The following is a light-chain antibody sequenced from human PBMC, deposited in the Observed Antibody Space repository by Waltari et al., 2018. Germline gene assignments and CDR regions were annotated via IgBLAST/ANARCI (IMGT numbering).Light chain of an antibody. CDR2: KIS. J-gene: IGKJ1*01. V-gene: IGKV2-30*01. Sequence: DVVLTQSPLSLPVTLGQPASISCPSSQGLVYSDGNIYLSWFHQRPGQSPRRLIHKISNRNSGVPDRFTGSGSGTDFTLRISRVEAEDVGVYYCMQGTHWPWTFGQGTRVEIK. CDR3: MQGTHWPWT. CDR1: QGLVYSDGNIY.